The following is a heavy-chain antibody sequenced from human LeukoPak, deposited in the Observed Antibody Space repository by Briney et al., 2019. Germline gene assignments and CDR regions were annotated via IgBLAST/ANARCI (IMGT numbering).Heavy chain of an antibody. CDR3: ASANWGTLFDY. CDR1: GFTFSSYA. Sequence: GGSPRLSCAASGFTFSSYAMSWVRQAPGKGLEWVSYISSSGSTIYYADSVKGRFTISRDNAKNSLYLQMNSLRAEDTAVYYCASANWGTLFDYWGQGTLVTVSS. D-gene: IGHD7-27*01. J-gene: IGHJ4*02. V-gene: IGHV3-48*03. CDR2: ISSSGSTI.